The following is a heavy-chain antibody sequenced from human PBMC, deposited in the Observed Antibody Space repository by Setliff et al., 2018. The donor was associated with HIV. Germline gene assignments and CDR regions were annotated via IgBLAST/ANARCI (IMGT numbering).Heavy chain of an antibody. CDR2: MNPKSGNT. D-gene: IGHD2-2*01. J-gene: IGHJ4*02. CDR3: ARGYCSSTSCYGIYYFDN. CDR1: GYNFTSHD. Sequence: ASVKVSCKASGYNFTSHDINGVRQAPGQGLEWMGWMNPKSGNTGYARKFQGRVTMTRKTSISTAYMELRSLRSDDTAVYYCARGYCSSTSCYGIYYFDNWGQGTQVTVS. V-gene: IGHV1-8*01.